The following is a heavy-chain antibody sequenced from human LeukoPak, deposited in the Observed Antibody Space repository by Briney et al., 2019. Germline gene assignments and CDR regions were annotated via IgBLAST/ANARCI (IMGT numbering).Heavy chain of an antibody. D-gene: IGHD3-22*01. CDR3: ARLYSSSGYLFHWNFDL. Sequence: SETLSLTCTVSGGSISSSSYYWGWIRQPPGRGLEWIGSIYYSGSIYYNPSLKSRVTISVDTSKNQFSLKLSSVTAADTAVYYCARLYSSSGYLFHWNFDLWGCGTLVTVSS. CDR2: IYYSGSI. V-gene: IGHV4-39*01. CDR1: GGSISSSSYY. J-gene: IGHJ2*01.